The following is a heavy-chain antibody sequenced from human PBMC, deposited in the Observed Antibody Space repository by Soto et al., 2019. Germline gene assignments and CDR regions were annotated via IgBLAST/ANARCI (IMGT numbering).Heavy chain of an antibody. J-gene: IGHJ4*02. D-gene: IGHD2-15*01. Sequence: QVQLQESGPGRVKPSQTLTLTCTVSGGSISSGGSYWSWIRQHPGKGLEWIGYIYYSGSTYYNPSLKSRVTISVDTSKNQFSLKLSSVTAADTAVYYCARANIVVVVAGYFDYWGQGTLVTVSS. CDR3: ARANIVVVVAGYFDY. V-gene: IGHV4-31*03. CDR1: GGSISSGGSY. CDR2: IYYSGST.